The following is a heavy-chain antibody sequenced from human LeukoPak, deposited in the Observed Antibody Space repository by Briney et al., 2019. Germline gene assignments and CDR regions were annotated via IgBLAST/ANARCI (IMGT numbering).Heavy chain of an antibody. CDR3: ARDSYGDYPYYYYGMDV. CDR1: GYTFTGYY. V-gene: IGHV1-2*02. CDR2: INPNSGGT. D-gene: IGHD4-17*01. J-gene: IGHJ6*02. Sequence: ASVKVSCKASGYTFTGYYMHWVRQVPGQGLEWMGWINPNSGGTNYAQKFQGRVTMTRDMSISTAYMELSRLRSDDTAVYYCARDSYGDYPYYYYGMDVWGQGTTVTVSS.